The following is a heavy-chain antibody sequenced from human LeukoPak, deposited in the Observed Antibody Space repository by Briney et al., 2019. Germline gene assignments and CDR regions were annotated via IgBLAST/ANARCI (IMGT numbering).Heavy chain of an antibody. J-gene: IGHJ3*02. Sequence: PGGSLRLSCAASGFTFSSYGMHWVRQAPGKGLEWVVVIWYDGSNKYYADSVKGRFTISRDNSKNTLYLQMNSLRAEDTAVYYCARCSSWYDLCAFDIWGQGTMVTVSS. CDR2: IWYDGSNK. CDR3: ARCSSWYDLCAFDI. CDR1: GFTFSSYG. D-gene: IGHD6-13*01. V-gene: IGHV3-33*01.